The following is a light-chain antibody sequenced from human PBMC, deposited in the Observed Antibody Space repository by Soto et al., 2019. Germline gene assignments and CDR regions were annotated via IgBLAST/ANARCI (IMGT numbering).Light chain of an antibody. CDR2: EVS. CDR1: SSDVGDYNY. V-gene: IGLV2-14*01. Sequence: QSALTQPASVSGSPGQSITISCTGTSSDVGDYNYVSWHQLHPGKAPKLMVYEVSNRPSGVSNRFSGSKSGNTASLTISGLQAEDEADYYCSSYTGTSTYVFGTGTKLTVL. CDR3: SSYTGTSTYV. J-gene: IGLJ1*01.